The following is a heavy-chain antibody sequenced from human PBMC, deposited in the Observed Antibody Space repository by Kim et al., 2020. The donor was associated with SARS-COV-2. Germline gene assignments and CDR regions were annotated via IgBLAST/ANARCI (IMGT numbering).Heavy chain of an antibody. Sequence: SETLSLTCTVSGYSISSGYYWGWIRQPPGKGLEWIGSIYHSGSTYYNPSLKSRVTISVDTSKNQFSLKLSSVTAADTAVFYCARDGLLAVAGSDNWFDPWGQGTLVTVSS. J-gene: IGHJ5*02. V-gene: IGHV4-38-2*02. CDR3: ARDGLLAVAGSDNWFDP. D-gene: IGHD6-19*01. CDR1: GYSISSGYY. CDR2: IYHSGST.